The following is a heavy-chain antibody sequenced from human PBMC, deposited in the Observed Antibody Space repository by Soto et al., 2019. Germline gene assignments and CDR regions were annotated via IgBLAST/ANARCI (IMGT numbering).Heavy chain of an antibody. Sequence: GASVKVSCKASGYTFTSYCLHWVRQAPGQGLEWMEMIIPSGGSTSYAQKFQGRVTMTRDTATSTVYMELSSLRSDDTAVYFCARGSTLWFGSTLYYFGMDVWGQGTTVTVSS. CDR3: ARGSTLWFGSTLYYFGMDV. V-gene: IGHV1-46*01. CDR1: GYTFTSYC. J-gene: IGHJ6*02. D-gene: IGHD3-10*01. CDR2: IIPSGGST.